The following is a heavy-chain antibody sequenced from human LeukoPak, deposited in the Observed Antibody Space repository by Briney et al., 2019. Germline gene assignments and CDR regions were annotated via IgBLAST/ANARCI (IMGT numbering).Heavy chain of an antibody. Sequence: SETLSLTCTVSGGSISSGSYYWSWIRQPAGKGLEWIGRIYTSGSTNYNPSLKSRVTISVDTSKNQFSLKLSSVTAADTAVYYCARVKLVGRSYNWFDPWGQGTLVTVSS. CDR1: GGSISSGSYY. CDR3: ARVKLVGRSYNWFDP. D-gene: IGHD6-13*01. CDR2: IYTSGST. V-gene: IGHV4-61*02. J-gene: IGHJ5*02.